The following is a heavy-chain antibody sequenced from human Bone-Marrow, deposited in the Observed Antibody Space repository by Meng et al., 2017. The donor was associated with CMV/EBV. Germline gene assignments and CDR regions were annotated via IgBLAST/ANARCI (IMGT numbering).Heavy chain of an antibody. J-gene: IGHJ5*02. CDR3: ARVIAARPS. CDR1: GFTCSSYW. D-gene: IGHD6-13*01. V-gene: IGHV3-74*01. Sequence: RLACAAAGFTCSSYWRNGVRQAPGKGLVWVSRINSDGSSTSYEDSVKGRFTISRDNAKNTMYLKMNSLRAEDTAVYYCARVIAARPSWGQGTLVTVSS. CDR2: INSDGSST.